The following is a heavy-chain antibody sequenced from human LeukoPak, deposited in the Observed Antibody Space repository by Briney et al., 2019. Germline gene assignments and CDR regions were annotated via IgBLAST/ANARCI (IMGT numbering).Heavy chain of an antibody. Sequence: GGSLRLSCAASGFTFSSYAMSWVRQAPGKGLEWVSAISGSGGSTYYADSVKGRFTISRDNSKNTLYLQMNSLRAEDTAVYCCAKALHTRPHSSGYYSDAFDIWGQGTMVTVSS. CDR3: AKALHTRPHSSGYYSDAFDI. CDR2: ISGSGGST. V-gene: IGHV3-23*01. J-gene: IGHJ3*02. D-gene: IGHD3-22*01. CDR1: GFTFSSYA.